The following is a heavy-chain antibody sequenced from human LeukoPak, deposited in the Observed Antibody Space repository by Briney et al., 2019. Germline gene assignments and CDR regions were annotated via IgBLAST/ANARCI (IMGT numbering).Heavy chain of an antibody. J-gene: IGHJ4*02. CDR2: ISGSGGST. V-gene: IGHV3-23*01. CDR1: GFTFSIYA. D-gene: IGHD3-22*01. Sequence: GGCLRLSCAASGFTFSIYAMSCVRQAPGKGLEWVSAISGSGGSTYYADSVKGRFTISRDNSKNTLYLQMNSLRAEDTAVYYCAKGYYYNRYIDYWGQGTLVTVSS. CDR3: AKGYYYNRYIDY.